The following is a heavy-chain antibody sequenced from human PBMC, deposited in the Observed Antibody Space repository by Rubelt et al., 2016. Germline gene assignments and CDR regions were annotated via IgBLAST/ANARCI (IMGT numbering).Heavy chain of an antibody. J-gene: IGHJ4*02. CDR1: GFTFSNAW. V-gene: IGHV3-53*01. CDR2: IYSGGST. CDR3: AKVGDYYVSGGYRDY. D-gene: IGHD3-22*01. Sequence: EVQLVESGGGLIQPGGSLRLSCAASGFTFSNAWMSWVRQAPGKGLEWVSVIYSGGSTYYADSLKGRFTISRDNSKNTLYLQMNSLRAEDTAVYYCAKVGDYYVSGGYRDYWGQGTLVTVSS.